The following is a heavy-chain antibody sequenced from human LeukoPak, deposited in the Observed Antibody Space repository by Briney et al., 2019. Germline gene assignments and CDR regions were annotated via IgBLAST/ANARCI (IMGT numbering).Heavy chain of an antibody. D-gene: IGHD3-10*01. CDR3: ARDRRYYYGSGMIGDY. CDR2: INPNSGGT. CDR1: GYTLTDYY. J-gene: IGHJ4*02. V-gene: IGHV1-2*02. Sequence: SSVKVSCKPSGYTLTDYYMHWVRQAPGQGLKGMGWINPNSGGTNYAQKLQGRVTMTRDTSISTAYMELSRLRSDDTAVYYCARDRRYYYGSGMIGDYWGQGTLVTVSS.